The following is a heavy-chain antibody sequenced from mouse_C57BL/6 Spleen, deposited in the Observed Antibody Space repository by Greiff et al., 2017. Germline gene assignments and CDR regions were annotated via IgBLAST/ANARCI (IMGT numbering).Heavy chain of an antibody. V-gene: IGHV5-9-1*02. CDR1: GFTFSSYA. CDR3: TRAYYGYDGGYYFDY. J-gene: IGHJ2*01. CDR2: ISSGGDYI. Sequence: DVHLVESGEGLVKPGGSLKLSCAASGFTFSSYAMSWVRQTPEKRLEWVAYISSGGDYIYYADTVKGRFTISRDNARNTLYLQMSSLKSEDTAMYYCTRAYYGYDGGYYFDYWGQGTTLPVSS. D-gene: IGHD2-9*01.